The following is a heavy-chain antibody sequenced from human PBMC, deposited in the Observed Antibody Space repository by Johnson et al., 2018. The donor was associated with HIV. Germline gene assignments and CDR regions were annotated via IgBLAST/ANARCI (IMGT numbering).Heavy chain of an antibody. CDR2: IYSNGDNT. Sequence: VQLVESGGDVVQPGRSLRLSCAASGFTFSSHTMHWVRQAPGRGLEYVSGIYSNGDNTYYSNSVKGRFTISRDNSKNRLYLQMNSLRAEDTAVYYCASSFDYGDAFDIWGQGTMVTVSS. D-gene: IGHD4-17*01. J-gene: IGHJ3*02. V-gene: IGHV3-64*01. CDR1: GFTFSSHT. CDR3: ASSFDYGDAFDI.